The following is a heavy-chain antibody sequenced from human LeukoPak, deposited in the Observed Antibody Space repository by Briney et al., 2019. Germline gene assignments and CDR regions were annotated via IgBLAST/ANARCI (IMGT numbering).Heavy chain of an antibody. CDR1: GYAFTDDY. CDR2: INPDTGFT. J-gene: IGHJ4*02. V-gene: IGHV1-2*02. Sequence: GASVKVSCKASGYAFTDDYMHWVRQAPGQGLEFMGWINPDTGFTNYAQKFQGRVTMTRDTSITTAYMEIKSLTSDDTAVYYCVPTSEAYPSNWNVWGPGTLVTVSS. D-gene: IGHD1-1*01. CDR3: VPTSEAYPSNWNV.